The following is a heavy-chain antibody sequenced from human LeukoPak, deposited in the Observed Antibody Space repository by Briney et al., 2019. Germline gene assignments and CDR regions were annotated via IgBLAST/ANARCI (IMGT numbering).Heavy chain of an antibody. CDR3: ARSRYCSVGRCYFGSWFGL. Sequence: GGSLRLSCAASGFTFSNYAIHWVRQAPGKGLEWVAAVSYDGSNKYYADSVKGRFTISRDNSKSTLYLQMNSLRAEDTAVYYCARSRYCSVGRCYFGSWFGLWGQGTLVPVSS. CDR2: VSYDGSNK. CDR1: GFTFSNYA. V-gene: IGHV3-30-3*01. J-gene: IGHJ5*02. D-gene: IGHD2-15*01.